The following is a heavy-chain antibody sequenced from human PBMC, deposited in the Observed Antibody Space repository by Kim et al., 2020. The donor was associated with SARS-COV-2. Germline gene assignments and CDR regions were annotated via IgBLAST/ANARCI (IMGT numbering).Heavy chain of an antibody. Sequence: PGGSLRLSCAASGFTFSSYAMSWVRQAPGKGLEWVSAISGSGGSTYYADSVKGRFTISRDNSKNTLYLQMNSLRAEDTAVYYCAKDEWAVAGTGILGAGMDVWGQGTTVTVSS. CDR3: AKDEWAVAGTGILGAGMDV. J-gene: IGHJ6*02. D-gene: IGHD6-19*01. CDR1: GFTFSSYA. CDR2: ISGSGGST. V-gene: IGHV3-23*01.